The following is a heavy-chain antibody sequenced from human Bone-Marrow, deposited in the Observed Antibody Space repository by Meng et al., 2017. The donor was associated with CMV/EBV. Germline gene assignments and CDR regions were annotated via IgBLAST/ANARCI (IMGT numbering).Heavy chain of an antibody. CDR2: IIPFAALT. CDR3: ARGRVTDYPLTF. D-gene: IGHD3-3*02. V-gene: IGHV1-69*04. CDR1: GYTFTSYD. Sequence: SVKVSCKASGYTFTSYDINWVRQAPGQGLEWVGRIIPFAALTNYGRRFQGRVTIIADKSTSTAYMELTGLTSEDTAVYYCARGRVTDYPLTFWGQGTLVTVSS. J-gene: IGHJ4*02.